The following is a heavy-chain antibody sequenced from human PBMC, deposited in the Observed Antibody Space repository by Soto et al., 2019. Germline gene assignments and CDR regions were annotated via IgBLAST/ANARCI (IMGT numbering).Heavy chain of an antibody. D-gene: IGHD4-17*01. Sequence: QVQLVESGGGVVQPGRSLRLSCAASGFTFSSYAMHWVRQAPGKGLEWVAVISYDGSNKYYADSVKGRFTISRDNSKNTLYLQMNSLRDEDTAVYYCAREFDGDYVYYYYGMDVWGQGTTVTVSS. J-gene: IGHJ6*02. CDR2: ISYDGSNK. CDR3: AREFDGDYVYYYYGMDV. V-gene: IGHV3-30-3*01. CDR1: GFTFSSYA.